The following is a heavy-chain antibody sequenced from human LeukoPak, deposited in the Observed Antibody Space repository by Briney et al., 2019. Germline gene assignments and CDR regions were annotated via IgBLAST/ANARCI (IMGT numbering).Heavy chain of an antibody. Sequence: GGSLRLSCAASGFTFSSYSMNWVRQAPGKGLEWVSSISSSSSYIYYADSVKGRFTISRDNAKNSLYLQMNSLRGEDTGVYYCARDMDSSSWNAFDIWGQGTMVTVSS. CDR3: ARDMDSSSWNAFDI. J-gene: IGHJ3*02. CDR2: ISSSSSYI. V-gene: IGHV3-21*01. CDR1: GFTFSSYS. D-gene: IGHD6-13*01.